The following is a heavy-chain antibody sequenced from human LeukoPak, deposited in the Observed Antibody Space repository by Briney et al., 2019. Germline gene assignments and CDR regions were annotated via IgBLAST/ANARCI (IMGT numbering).Heavy chain of an antibody. D-gene: IGHD3-22*01. J-gene: IGHJ6*02. Sequence: SETLSLTCTVSGASIKTSHWSWIRQPAGKGLEWIGRISPSGSTNYNPSLKSRVTMSVDSSKNQFSLNLRSVTAADTAVYYCARVASSVEDVWGQGTTITVSS. CDR1: GASIKTSH. V-gene: IGHV4-4*07. CDR3: ARVASSVEDV. CDR2: ISPSGST.